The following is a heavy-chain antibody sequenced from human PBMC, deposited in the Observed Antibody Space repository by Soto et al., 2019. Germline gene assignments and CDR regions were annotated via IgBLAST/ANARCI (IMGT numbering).Heavy chain of an antibody. Sequence: QVQLQESGPGLVKPSQTLSLTCTVSGGSISSGCYYWSWIRQHPGKGLEWIGYIYYSGSTYYNASLKSRVTISVDTSKNQFALKLSSVTAADTAVYYCERAPCGGDCYYGWYFDLWGSGTLVTVSS. V-gene: IGHV4-31*03. CDR1: GGSISSGCYY. J-gene: IGHJ2*01. CDR3: ERAPCGGDCYYGWYFDL. CDR2: IYYSGST. D-gene: IGHD2-21*02.